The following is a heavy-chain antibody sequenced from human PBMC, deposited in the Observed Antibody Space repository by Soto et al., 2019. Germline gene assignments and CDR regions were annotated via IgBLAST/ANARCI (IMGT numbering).Heavy chain of an antibody. Sequence: PSEPLSLTCTVSGGSISSSSYYWGWIRQPPGKGLEWIGSIYYSGSTYYNPSLKSRVTISVDTSKNQFSLKLSSVTAADTAVYYCASRKSSPYFDYWGQGTLVTVSS. J-gene: IGHJ4*02. D-gene: IGHD3-10*01. CDR2: IYYSGST. CDR1: GGSISSSSYY. CDR3: ASRKSSPYFDY. V-gene: IGHV4-39*01.